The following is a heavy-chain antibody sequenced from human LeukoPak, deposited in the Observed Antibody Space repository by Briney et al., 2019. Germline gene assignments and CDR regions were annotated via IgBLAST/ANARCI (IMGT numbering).Heavy chain of an antibody. D-gene: IGHD6-19*01. CDR1: GFTFSSYG. J-gene: IGHJ6*02. Sequence: GRSLRLSCAASGFTFSSYGMHWVRQAPGKGLEWVAVIWYDGSNKYYADSVKGRFTISRDNSKNTLYLQMNSLRAEDTAVYYCARVRTQWDYYYYGMDVWGQGTTVTVSS. V-gene: IGHV3-33*01. CDR3: ARVRTQWDYYYYGMDV. CDR2: IWYDGSNK.